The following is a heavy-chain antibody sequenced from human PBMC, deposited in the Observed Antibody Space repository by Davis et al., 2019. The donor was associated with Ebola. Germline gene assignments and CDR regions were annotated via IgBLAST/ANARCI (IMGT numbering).Heavy chain of an antibody. D-gene: IGHD3-22*01. Sequence: GESLKISCKGSGYSFTSYWISWVRQMPGKGLEWMGRIDPSDSYTNYSPSFQGHVTISADKSISTAYLQWSSLKASDTAMYYCARHPDYYDSSGYPWYFDYWGQGTLVTVSS. V-gene: IGHV5-10-1*01. J-gene: IGHJ4*02. CDR3: ARHPDYYDSSGYPWYFDY. CDR2: IDPSDSYT. CDR1: GYSFTSYW.